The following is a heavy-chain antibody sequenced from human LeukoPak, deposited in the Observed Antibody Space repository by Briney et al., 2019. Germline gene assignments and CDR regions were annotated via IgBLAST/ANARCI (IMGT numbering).Heavy chain of an antibody. J-gene: IGHJ4*02. V-gene: IGHV4-59*08. Sequence: PSETLSLTCTVSGGSISSYYWSWIRQPPGQGLEWIGYIYYSGSTNYNPSLKSRVTISVDTSKNQFSLKLSSVTAADTAVYYCARLVGCSTRAPIFDYWGQGTLVTVSS. D-gene: IGHD2-15*01. CDR1: GGSISSYY. CDR3: ARLVGCSTRAPIFDY. CDR2: IYYSGST.